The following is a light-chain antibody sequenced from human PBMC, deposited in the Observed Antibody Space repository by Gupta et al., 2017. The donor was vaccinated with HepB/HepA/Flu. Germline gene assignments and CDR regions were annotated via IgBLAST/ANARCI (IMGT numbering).Light chain of an antibody. CDR1: ALPKQY. V-gene: IGLV3-25*03. CDR2: KDS. J-gene: IGLJ2*01. Sequence: SYELTQPPSVSVSPGQTARITCPGDALPKQYAYWYQQKPGQAPVLVIYKDSGRPSGIPERFSGSSSGTTVTLTISGVQAEDEADYYCQSADSSGTYGIFGGGTKRTVL. CDR3: QSADSSGTYGI.